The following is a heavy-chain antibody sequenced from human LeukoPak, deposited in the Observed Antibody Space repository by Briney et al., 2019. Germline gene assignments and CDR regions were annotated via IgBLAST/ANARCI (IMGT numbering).Heavy chain of an antibody. CDR1: GGCISSYY. D-gene: IGHD4-17*01. CDR2: IYYSGST. V-gene: IGHV4-59*01. CDR3: ARVGYGDYLDWFDP. Sequence: SETLSLTCTVSGGCISSYYWSWIRQPPGKGLEWIGYIYYSGSTNYNPSLKSRVTISVDTSKHQFSLKLSSVTAADTAVYYCARVGYGDYLDWFDPWGQGTLVTVSS. J-gene: IGHJ5*02.